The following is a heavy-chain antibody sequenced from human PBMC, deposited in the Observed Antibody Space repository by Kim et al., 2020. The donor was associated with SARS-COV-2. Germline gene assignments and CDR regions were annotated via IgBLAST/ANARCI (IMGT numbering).Heavy chain of an antibody. CDR2: ITSGGGTT. CDR3: ARGGALTVFADY. D-gene: IGHD1-26*01. V-gene: IGHV3-11*01. J-gene: IGHJ4*02. CDR1: GFDFSRFY. Sequence: GGSLRLSCAASGFDFSRFYMTWIRQSPGKGLEWISYITSGGGTTYYADSVKGRFTISRDNADNSLYLQMRDRRVEDSAIYYCARGGALTVFADYWGQGTL.